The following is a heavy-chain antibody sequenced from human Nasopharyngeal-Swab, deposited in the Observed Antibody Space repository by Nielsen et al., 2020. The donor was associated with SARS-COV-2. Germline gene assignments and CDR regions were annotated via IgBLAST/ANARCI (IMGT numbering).Heavy chain of an antibody. CDR3: ARAKRETARAEPGDY. CDR1: GYTFTIYY. CDR2: INPSGGST. Sequence: ASVKVSCKASGYTFTIYYMHWVRQAPGQGLEWMGIINPSGGSTSYAQKFQGRVTMTRDTSTSTVYMKLSSLRSEDTAVYYCARAKRETARAEPGDYWGQGTLVTVSS. V-gene: IGHV1-46*01. J-gene: IGHJ4*02. D-gene: IGHD1-14*01.